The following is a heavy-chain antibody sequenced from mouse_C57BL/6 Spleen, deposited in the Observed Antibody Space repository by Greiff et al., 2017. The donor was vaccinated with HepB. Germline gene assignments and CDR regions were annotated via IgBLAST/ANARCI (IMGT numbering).Heavy chain of an antibody. CDR3: ARNGLYGSSPYWYFDV. J-gene: IGHJ1*03. V-gene: IGHV1-61*01. CDR2: IYPSDSET. Sequence: VKLQQPGAELVRPGSSVKLSCKASGYTFTSYWMDWVKQRPGQGLEWIGNIYPSDSETHYNQKFKDKATLTVDKSSSTAYMQLSSLTSEDSAVYYCARNGLYGSSPYWYFDVWGTGTTVTVSS. CDR1: GYTFTSYW. D-gene: IGHD1-1*01.